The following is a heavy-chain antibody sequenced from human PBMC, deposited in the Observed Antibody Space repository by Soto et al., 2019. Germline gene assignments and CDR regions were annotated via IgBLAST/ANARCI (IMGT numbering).Heavy chain of an antibody. J-gene: IGHJ6*02. V-gene: IGHV4-34*01. CDR2: INHSGST. Sequence: SETLSLTCAVYGGSFSGYYWSWIRQPPGKGLEWIGEINHSGSTNYNPSLKSRVTISVDTSKNQFSLKLSSVTAADKAVYYCARSGNPPYYYYYYGMDVWGQGTTVTVSS. D-gene: IGHD1-1*01. CDR1: GGSFSGYY. CDR3: ARSGNPPYYYYYYGMDV.